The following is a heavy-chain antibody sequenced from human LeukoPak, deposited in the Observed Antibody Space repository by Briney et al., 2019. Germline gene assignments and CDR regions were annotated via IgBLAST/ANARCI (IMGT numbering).Heavy chain of an antibody. Sequence: PGGSLRLSCAASGFTFSSYAMSWVRQAPGKGLEWVSAISGSGGSTYYADSVKGRFTISRDNSKNTLYLQMNSLRAEDTAVYYCAKDPGAKRWLQSTHFQFYWGQGTLVTVSS. V-gene: IGHV3-23*01. CDR3: AKDPGAKRWLQSTHFQFY. J-gene: IGHJ4*02. D-gene: IGHD5-24*01. CDR1: GFTFSSYA. CDR2: ISGSGGST.